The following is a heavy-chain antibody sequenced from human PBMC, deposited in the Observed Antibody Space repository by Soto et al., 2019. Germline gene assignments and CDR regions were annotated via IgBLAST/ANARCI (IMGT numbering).Heavy chain of an antibody. J-gene: IGHJ4*02. D-gene: IGHD1-26*01. Sequence: SVKVSCKASGGTFSSYAISWVRQAPGQGLEWMGGIIPIFGTANYAQKFQGRVTITADKSTSTAYMELSSLRSEDTAVYYCAIGAPERKLLSHQVDYWGQGTLGTVAS. CDR1: GGTFSSYA. CDR3: AIGAPERKLLSHQVDY. CDR2: IIPIFGTA. V-gene: IGHV1-69*06.